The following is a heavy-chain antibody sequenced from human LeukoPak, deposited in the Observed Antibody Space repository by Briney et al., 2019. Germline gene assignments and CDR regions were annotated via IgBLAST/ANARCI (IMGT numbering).Heavy chain of an antibody. CDR3: ARVLVRGPGRYFDY. D-gene: IGHD3-10*01. Sequence: GGSLRLSCAASGFTFSSYAMHWVRQAPGKGLEYVSAISSNGGSTYYANSVKGRFTISRDNSKNTLYLQMGSLRAEDMAVYYCARVLVRGPGRYFDYWGQGTLVTVSS. CDR2: ISSNGGST. CDR1: GFTFSSYA. V-gene: IGHV3-64*01. J-gene: IGHJ4*02.